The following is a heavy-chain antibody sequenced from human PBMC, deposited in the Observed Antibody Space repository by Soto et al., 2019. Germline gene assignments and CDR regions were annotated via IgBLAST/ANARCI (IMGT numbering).Heavy chain of an antibody. CDR3: ARDERIAVAGTDE. V-gene: IGHV3-23*01. D-gene: IGHD6-19*01. CDR1: GFTFSNYA. CDR2: VSGPGGST. J-gene: IGHJ4*02. Sequence: GGSLRLSCAASGFTFSNYAMTWVRQVAGKGLEWVSSVSGPGGSTYYADSVKGRFTISRDNSKSTVYLEMNSLIAEDTALYYWARDERIAVAGTDEWGKGNLVTV.